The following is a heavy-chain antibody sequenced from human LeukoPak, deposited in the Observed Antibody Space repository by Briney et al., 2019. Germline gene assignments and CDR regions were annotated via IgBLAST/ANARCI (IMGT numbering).Heavy chain of an antibody. J-gene: IGHJ6*02. V-gene: IGHV3-23*01. CDR2: VNGRGDST. CDR3: AKERWSIGSYYGMDV. Sequence: PGGSLRLSCAASGFAFSTYAMSWVRQAPGKGLEWVSIVNGRGDSTYYADSVKGRFTISRDNSKNTLYLQMNSLRAEDTAVYYCAKERWSIGSYYGMDVWGQGTTVTVSS. D-gene: IGHD6-6*01. CDR1: GFAFSTYA.